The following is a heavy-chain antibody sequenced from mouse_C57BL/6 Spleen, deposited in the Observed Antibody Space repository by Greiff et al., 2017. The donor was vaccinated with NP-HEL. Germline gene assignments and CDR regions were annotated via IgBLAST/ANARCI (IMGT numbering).Heavy chain of an antibody. CDR1: GYTFTSYW. Sequence: VKLQQPGAELVKPGASVKLSCKASGYTFTSYWMHWVKQRPGQGLEWIGMIHPNSGSTNYNEKFKSKATLTVDKSSSTAYMQLSSLTSEDSAVYYCARLTTVVAHFDYWGQGTTLTVSS. V-gene: IGHV1-64*01. D-gene: IGHD1-1*01. J-gene: IGHJ2*01. CDR3: ARLTTVVAHFDY. CDR2: IHPNSGST.